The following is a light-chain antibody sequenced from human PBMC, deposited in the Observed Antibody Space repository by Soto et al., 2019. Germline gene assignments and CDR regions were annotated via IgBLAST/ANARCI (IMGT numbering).Light chain of an antibody. CDR1: QTISGY. Sequence: DIQMTQSPSSLSASVGDRVTITCRASQTISGYLNWYQQKPGKAPELLIYAASYLGNGVPSRFSGSGSGTYFTLTTSSLQPEHLATYSSQQSYTPSLTSGGGTTVQIK. V-gene: IGKV1-39*01. J-gene: IGKJ4*01. CDR3: QQSYTPSLT. CDR2: AAS.